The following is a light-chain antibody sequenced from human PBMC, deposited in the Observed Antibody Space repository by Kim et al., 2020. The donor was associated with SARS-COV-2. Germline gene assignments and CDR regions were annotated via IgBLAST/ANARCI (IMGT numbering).Light chain of an antibody. CDR3: ATWDTSLSAGV. V-gene: IGLV1-51*01. J-gene: IGLJ3*02. CDR2: DND. CDR1: SSNIGNNY. Sequence: QSVLTQPPSVSAAPGQKVTISCSGSSSNIGNNYVSWYQQFPGTAPKILIYDNDHRPSGIPDRFSGSKSGSSATLGISGLQTGDEADYYCATWDTSLSAGVFGGGTQLTVL.